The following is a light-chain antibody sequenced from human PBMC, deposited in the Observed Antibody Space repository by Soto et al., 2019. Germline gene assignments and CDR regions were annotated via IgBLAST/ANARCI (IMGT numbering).Light chain of an antibody. J-gene: IGLJ2*01. CDR3: QSYDSSLSGVV. CDR1: SSNIGAGYH. V-gene: IGLV1-40*01. Sequence: QPVLTQPPSMSGAPGQRIAISCTGSSSNIGAGYHVHWYQQLPGTAPKLLMYGNNKRPSGVPDRFSGSKSGTSVSLAIAGLQAEDEADYYCQSYDSSLSGVVFGGGTKVTVL. CDR2: GNN.